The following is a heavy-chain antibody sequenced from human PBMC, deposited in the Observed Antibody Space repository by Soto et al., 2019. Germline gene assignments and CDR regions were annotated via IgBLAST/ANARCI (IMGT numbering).Heavy chain of an antibody. Sequence: QVQLVQSGAEVKKPGASVKVSCKASGYTFTSYYIHWGRKAPGQGLEWMGIINPSGGSTSYAQKFQGRVTMTRDTSTSTVYMDLSSLRSEDTAVYYCARSIAAAGTGLDYWGQGTLVTVSS. V-gene: IGHV1-46*01. D-gene: IGHD6-13*01. J-gene: IGHJ4*02. CDR3: ARSIAAAGTGLDY. CDR1: GYTFTSYY. CDR2: INPSGGST.